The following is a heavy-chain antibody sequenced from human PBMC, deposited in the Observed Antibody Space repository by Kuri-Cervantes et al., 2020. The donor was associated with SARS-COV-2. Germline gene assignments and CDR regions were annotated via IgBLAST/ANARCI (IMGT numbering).Heavy chain of an antibody. CDR1: GYTFTVYG. J-gene: IGHJ4*02. Sequence: ASVKVSCKASGYTFTVYGVTWVRQAPGQGPEWMGWISAHDGNTKYSQKFQGRITMTTDISTNTAYMELESLRSDDTAVYYCARVGATNPVVDYWGQGTLVTVSS. CDR3: ARVGATNPVVDY. V-gene: IGHV1-18*01. CDR2: ISAHDGNT. D-gene: IGHD1-26*01.